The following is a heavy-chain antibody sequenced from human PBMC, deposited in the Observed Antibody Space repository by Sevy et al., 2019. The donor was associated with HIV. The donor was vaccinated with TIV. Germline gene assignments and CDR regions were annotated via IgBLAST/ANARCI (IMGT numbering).Heavy chain of an antibody. CDR1: GGTFSSYA. CDR2: IIPIFGTA. Sequence: SVKVSCKASGGTFSSYAISWVRQAPGQGLEWMGGIIPIFGTANYAQKFQGRVTITADESTSTAYMELSSLRSEDTAVYYCARDPMGCSGGSCYSGSFVPWGQGTLVTCSS. V-gene: IGHV1-69*13. D-gene: IGHD2-15*01. J-gene: IGHJ5*02. CDR3: ARDPMGCSGGSCYSGSFVP.